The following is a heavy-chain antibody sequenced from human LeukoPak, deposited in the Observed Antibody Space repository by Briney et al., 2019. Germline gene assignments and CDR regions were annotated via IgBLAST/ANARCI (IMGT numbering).Heavy chain of an antibody. Sequence: SDTLSLTCTVSGGSISSYYWSWIRQPPGKGLEWIGYISYSGSTSYNPSLKSRVSISVDTTKNQFSLKLNSVTAADTAVYFCARHGSGTYDYWGQGTLVTVSS. D-gene: IGHD1-26*01. V-gene: IGHV4-59*08. CDR3: ARHGSGTYDY. CDR2: ISYSGST. CDR1: GGSISSYY. J-gene: IGHJ4*02.